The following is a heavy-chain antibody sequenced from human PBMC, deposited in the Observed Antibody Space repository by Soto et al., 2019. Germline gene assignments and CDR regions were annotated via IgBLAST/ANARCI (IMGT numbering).Heavy chain of an antibody. Sequence: QLQLQESGPGLVKPSETLSLTCTVSGGSITSSTSYWGWIRQPPGKGLEWIANMYSGGSTYYNPSLKSRVTISVDRSKNQFSLKLSSVTAADTAEYYCGYQDYRSNWYYFAFWGQGTLVTVPA. CDR1: GGSITSSTSY. CDR2: MYSGGST. D-gene: IGHD4-4*01. J-gene: IGHJ4*02. V-gene: IGHV4-39*01. CDR3: GYQDYRSNWYYFAF.